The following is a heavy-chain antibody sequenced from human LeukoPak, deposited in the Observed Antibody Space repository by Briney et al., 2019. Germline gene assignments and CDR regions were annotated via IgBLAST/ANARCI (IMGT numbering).Heavy chain of an antibody. J-gene: IGHJ4*02. CDR1: GYTFTGYY. CDR2: INPNSGGT. V-gene: IGHV1-2*02. D-gene: IGHD2-21*02. CDR3: ARGDAYFDY. Sequence: GASVKVSCKASGYTFTGYYIHWVRQAPGQGLEWMGWINPNSGGTNYAQKFQGRVTITTDESTSTAYMELSSLRSEDTAVYYCARGDAYFDYWGQGTLVTVSS.